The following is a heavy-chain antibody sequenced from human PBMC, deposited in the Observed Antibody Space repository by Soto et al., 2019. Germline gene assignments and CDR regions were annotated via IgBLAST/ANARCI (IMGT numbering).Heavy chain of an antibody. D-gene: IGHD5-18*01. CDR2: TYYRSKWYN. J-gene: IGHJ6*02. CDR3: ARERGYDNVDTAMGGLYYHHGMDV. V-gene: IGHV6-1*01. Sequence: IRKSPSTGLELLGMTYYRSKWYNDYAVSVKSRITINPDTSKNQFSLQLNSVTPEDTAVYYCARERGYDNVDTAMGGLYYHHGMDVWGQGTTVTVSS.